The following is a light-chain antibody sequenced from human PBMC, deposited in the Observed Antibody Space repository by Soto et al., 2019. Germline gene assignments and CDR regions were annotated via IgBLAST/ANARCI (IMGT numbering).Light chain of an antibody. J-gene: IGLJ2*01. V-gene: IGLV2-8*01. CDR1: SSDVGAYNY. Sequence: QSALTQPPSASGSPGQSVTISCTGTSSDVGAYNYVSWYQQHPGKAPKLMIYEVTKRPSGVPDRFSGSKFGNTASLTVSGLQAEDEGDYFCSSYAGSNNLLFGGGTKLTVL. CDR2: EVT. CDR3: SSYAGSNNLL.